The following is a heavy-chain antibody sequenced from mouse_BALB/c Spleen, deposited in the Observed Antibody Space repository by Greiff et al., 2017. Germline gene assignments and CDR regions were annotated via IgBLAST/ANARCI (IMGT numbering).Heavy chain of an antibody. CDR3: ARDYGSSYVGY. J-gene: IGHJ2*01. D-gene: IGHD1-1*01. CDR2: IDPANGNT. CDR1: GFNIKDTY. Sequence: VQLKESGAELVKPGASVKLSCTASGFNIKDTYMHWVKQRPEQGLEWIGRIDPANGNTKYDPKFQGKATITADTSSNTAYLQLSSLTSEDTAVYYCARDYGSSYVGYWGQGTTLTVSS. V-gene: IGHV14-3*02.